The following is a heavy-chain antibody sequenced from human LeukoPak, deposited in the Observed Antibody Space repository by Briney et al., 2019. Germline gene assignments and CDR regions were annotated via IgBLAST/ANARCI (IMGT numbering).Heavy chain of an antibody. Sequence: PGRSLRLSCAASGFTFDDYAMHWVRQAPGKGLEWVSGISWNSDTIGYVDSVKGRFTISRDNAKNSLYLQMNSLRAEDTALYYCARRWIGSGWYVGILAFDIWAKGQWSPSLQ. V-gene: IGHV3-9*01. CDR1: GFTFDDYA. D-gene: IGHD6-19*01. CDR2: ISWNSDTI. J-gene: IGHJ3*02. CDR3: ARRWIGSGWYVGILAFDI.